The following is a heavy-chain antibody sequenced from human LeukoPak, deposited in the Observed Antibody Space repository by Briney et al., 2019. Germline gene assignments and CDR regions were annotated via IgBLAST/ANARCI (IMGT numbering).Heavy chain of an antibody. D-gene: IGHD6-19*01. CDR2: IWYDGSNK. Sequence: PGGSLRLSCAASGFTFSSYGMHWVRQAPGKGLEWVAVIWYDGSNKYYADSVKGRFTISRDNSKNTLYLQMNSLRAEDTAVYYCARGSSGWYHWFDPWGQGTLVTVSS. V-gene: IGHV3-33*01. CDR1: GFTFSSYG. CDR3: ARGSSGWYHWFDP. J-gene: IGHJ5*02.